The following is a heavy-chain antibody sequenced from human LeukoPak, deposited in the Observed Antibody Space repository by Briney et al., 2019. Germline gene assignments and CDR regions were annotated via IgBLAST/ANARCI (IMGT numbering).Heavy chain of an antibody. V-gene: IGHV4-4*07. CDR3: ARVTGYMIEDYFDY. D-gene: IGHD3-22*01. CDR2: IYTSGST. J-gene: IGHJ4*02. Sequence: SETLSLACTVSGGSISSYYWSWIRQPAGKGLEWIGRIYTSGSTNYNPSLKSRVTMSVDTSKNQFSLKLSSVTAADTAVYYCARVTGYMIEDYFDYWGQGTLVTVSS. CDR1: GGSISSYY.